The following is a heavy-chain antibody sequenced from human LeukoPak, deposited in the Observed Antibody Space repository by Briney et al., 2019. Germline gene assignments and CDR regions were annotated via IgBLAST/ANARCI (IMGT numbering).Heavy chain of an antibody. D-gene: IGHD4-17*01. CDR1: GYSLTSYW. J-gene: IGHJ3*02. V-gene: IGHV5-51*01. CDR2: IYPDDSDT. CDR3: ARQTYGDYVYDAFDI. Sequence: GESLKISCKGSGYSLTSYWIGWVRQMPGKGLEWMGIIYPDDSDTRYSPSFQGQVTISADKSISTAYLHWSSLKASDTAMYYCARQTYGDYVYDAFDIWGQGAMVTVSS.